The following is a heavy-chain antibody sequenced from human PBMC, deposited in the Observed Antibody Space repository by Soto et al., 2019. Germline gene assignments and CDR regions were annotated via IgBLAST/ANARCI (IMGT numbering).Heavy chain of an antibody. Sequence: PSETLSLTCAVYGGSFSGYYWSWIRQPPGKGLEWIGEINHSGSTNYNPSLKSRVTISVDTSKNQFSLKLSSVTAADTAVYYCARDPGSGSYYGWFDPWGQGTLVTSPQ. CDR3: ARDPGSGSYYGWFDP. J-gene: IGHJ5*02. CDR1: GGSFSGYY. CDR2: INHSGST. V-gene: IGHV4-34*01. D-gene: IGHD3-10*01.